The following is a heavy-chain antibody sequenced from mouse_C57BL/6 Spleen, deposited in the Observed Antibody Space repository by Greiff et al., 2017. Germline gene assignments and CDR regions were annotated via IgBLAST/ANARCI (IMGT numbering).Heavy chain of an antibody. D-gene: IGHD2-4*01. J-gene: IGHJ4*01. CDR2: IDPSDSYT. V-gene: IGHV1-50*01. CDR3: SRPCDYDDGRGSMDY. Sequence: QVQLQQPGAELVKPGASVKLSCKASGYTFTSYWMQWVKQRPGQGLEWIGEIDPSDSYTNYNQKFKGKATLTVDTSSSTAYMQLSSLTSEDSAVYDCSRPCDYDDGRGSMDYWGQGTSVTVSS. CDR1: GYTFTSYW.